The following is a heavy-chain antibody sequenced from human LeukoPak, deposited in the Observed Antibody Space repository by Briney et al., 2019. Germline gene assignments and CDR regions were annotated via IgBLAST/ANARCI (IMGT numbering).Heavy chain of an antibody. Sequence: GGSLRLSCAASGFTFTAYLIHWVRQAPGKGLEWVAVMSSDGNAMFYADSVKGRFTISRDNSKNTLYLQMNSLRAEDTAVYYCVRESEYYFDHSASFDYWGQGTLVTVSS. D-gene: IGHD3-22*01. V-gene: IGHV3-30-3*01. CDR1: GFTFTAYL. CDR3: VRESEYYFDHSASFDY. CDR2: MSSDGNAM. J-gene: IGHJ4*02.